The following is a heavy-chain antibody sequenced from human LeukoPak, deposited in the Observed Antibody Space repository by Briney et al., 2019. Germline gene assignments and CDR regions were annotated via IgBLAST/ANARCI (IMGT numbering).Heavy chain of an antibody. CDR1: GDSISSNDYY. J-gene: IGHJ5*02. V-gene: IGHV4-39*01. CDR3: ARALGYCSGGSCTRGYNWFDP. CDR2: IYYGGST. D-gene: IGHD2-15*01. Sequence: PSETLSLTCTVSGDSISSNDYYWGWIRQPPGKGLEWIVSIYYGGSTYYNPSLKSRVIISVDTSMNQFSLKLSFVTTADTAVYYCARALGYCSGGSCTRGYNWFDPWGQGTLVTVPS.